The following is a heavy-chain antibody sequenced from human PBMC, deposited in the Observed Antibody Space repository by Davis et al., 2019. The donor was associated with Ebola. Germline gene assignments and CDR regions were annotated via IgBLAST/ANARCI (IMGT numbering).Heavy chain of an antibody. Sequence: ASVQVSCKASGYTFTSYYMHWVRQAPGQGLEWMGIINPSGGSTSYAQKFQGRVTMTRDTSTSTVYMELSSLRAEDAAVYYCAKNAGGTTTRFITSWGQGTLVTVSS. CDR3: AKNAGGTTTRFITS. V-gene: IGHV1-46*01. D-gene: IGHD3-22*01. CDR1: GYTFTSYY. CDR2: INPSGGST. J-gene: IGHJ4*02.